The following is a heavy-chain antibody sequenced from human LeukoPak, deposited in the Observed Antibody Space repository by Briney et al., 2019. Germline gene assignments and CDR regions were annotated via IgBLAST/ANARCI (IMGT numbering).Heavy chain of an antibody. V-gene: IGHV1-69*13. CDR1: GGTVSSYA. CDR2: IIPIFGTA. CDR3: ARRYSYGSLPFDY. Sequence: SVKVSCKASGGTVSSYAISWVRQAPGQGLEWMGGIIPIFGTANYAQKFQGRVTITADESTSTAYMELSSLRSEDTAVYYCARRYSYGSLPFDYWGQGTLVTVSS. D-gene: IGHD5-18*01. J-gene: IGHJ4*02.